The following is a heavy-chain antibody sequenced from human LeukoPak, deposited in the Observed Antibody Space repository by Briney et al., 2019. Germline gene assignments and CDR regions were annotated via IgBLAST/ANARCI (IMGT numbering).Heavy chain of an antibody. J-gene: IGHJ4*02. CDR3: ARGDTAMLDLDY. CDR2: IYYSGST. V-gene: IGHV4-59*01. Sequence: SETLSLTCTVSGGSISNYYWSWIWQPPGKALEWIAYIYYSGSTNYNPSLKSRVTISVDTSKNQFSLKLRSVTAADTAVYYCARGDTAMLDLDYWGQGTLVTVSS. CDR1: GGSISNYY. D-gene: IGHD5-18*01.